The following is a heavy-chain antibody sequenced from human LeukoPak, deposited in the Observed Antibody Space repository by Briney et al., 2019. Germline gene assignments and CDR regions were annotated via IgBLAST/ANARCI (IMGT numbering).Heavy chain of an antibody. CDR2: IYYSGGT. CDR1: GGSISSSSYY. D-gene: IGHD6-19*01. V-gene: IGHV4-39*07. J-gene: IGHJ4*02. Sequence: SETLSLTCTVSGGSISSSSYYWGWIRQPPGKGLEWIGSIYYSGGTYYNPSLESRVTISIDTSKNQFSLKLRSVTAADTAFYHCARVAIPVAGRFDCWGQGTLVTVSS. CDR3: ARVAIPVAGRFDC.